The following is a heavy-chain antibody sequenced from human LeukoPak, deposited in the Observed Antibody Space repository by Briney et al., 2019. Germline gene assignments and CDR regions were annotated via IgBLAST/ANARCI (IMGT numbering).Heavy chain of an antibody. V-gene: IGHV3-30*18. Sequence: GGSLRLSCAASGFTFSSYGMHWVRQAPGKGLEWVAVISYDGSNKYYADSVKGRFPISRDNSKHTLYLQMNSLRAEDTAVYYCAKSNWGIWYFDLWGRGTLVTVSS. CDR2: ISYDGSNK. D-gene: IGHD7-27*01. CDR3: AKSNWGIWYFDL. J-gene: IGHJ2*01. CDR1: GFTFSSYG.